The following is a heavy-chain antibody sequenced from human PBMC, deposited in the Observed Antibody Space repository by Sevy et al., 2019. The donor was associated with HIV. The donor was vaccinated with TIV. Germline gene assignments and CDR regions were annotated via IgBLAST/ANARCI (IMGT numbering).Heavy chain of an antibody. CDR1: GYTFTSYG. J-gene: IGHJ6*02. V-gene: IGHV1-18*01. D-gene: IGHD2-2*01. Sequence: ASVKVSCKASGYTFTSYGISWVRQAPGQGLEWMGWISAYNGNTNYAQKLQGRVTMTTDTSSSTAYMELRSLRSDDTAVYYCAREADQYHAHSYYYYGMDVWGQGTTVTVSS. CDR2: ISAYNGNT. CDR3: AREADQYHAHSYYYYGMDV.